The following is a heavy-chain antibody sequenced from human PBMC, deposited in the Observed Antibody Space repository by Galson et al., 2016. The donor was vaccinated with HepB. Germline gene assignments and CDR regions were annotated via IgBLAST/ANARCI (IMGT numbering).Heavy chain of an antibody. Sequence: SETLSLTCAVYGGSFSGFHWTWIRQAPGRGLEWLGEINHSGNTNYDPSLTSRVTVSVDTSNTRFSLSLSSVTAADSGIYYCARGAVGYCPSSTCYNYYYGLDVWGQGTTVSVSS. CDR2: INHSGNT. D-gene: IGHD2-2*02. V-gene: IGHV4-34*01. CDR3: ARGAVGYCPSSTCYNYYYGLDV. J-gene: IGHJ6*02. CDR1: GGSFSGFH.